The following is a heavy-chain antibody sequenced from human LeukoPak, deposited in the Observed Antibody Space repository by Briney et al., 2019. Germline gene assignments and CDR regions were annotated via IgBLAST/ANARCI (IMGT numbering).Heavy chain of an antibody. J-gene: IGHJ4*02. CDR2: IYYSGST. V-gene: IGHV4-59*01. CDR3: ARHDSSGYYPDY. D-gene: IGHD3-22*01. CDR1: GGSISTYY. Sequence: PSETLSLTCTVSGGSISTYYWNWIRQPPGKGLEWIGYIYYSGSTNYNPSLKSRVTISVDTSKNQFSLKLSSVTAADTAVYYCARHDSSGYYPDYWGQGTLVTVSS.